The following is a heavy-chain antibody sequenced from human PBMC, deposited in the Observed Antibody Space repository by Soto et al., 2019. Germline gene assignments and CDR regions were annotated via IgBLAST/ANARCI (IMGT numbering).Heavy chain of an antibody. CDR1: GFSVSSNY. CDR3: ARDNSSGWYYFDL. D-gene: IGHD6-19*01. V-gene: IGHV3-53*01. Sequence: GGSLRLSCAASGFSVSSNYMNWVRQAPGKGLEWISVIYSAGNTYYADSMKGRFTISRDNSKNTVYLQMNSLRAEDTAIYYCARDNSSGWYYFDLWGQGSQVTVSS. CDR2: IYSAGNT. J-gene: IGHJ4*02.